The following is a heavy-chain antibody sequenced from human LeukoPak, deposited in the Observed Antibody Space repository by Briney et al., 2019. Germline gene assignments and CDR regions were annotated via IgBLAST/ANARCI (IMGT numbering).Heavy chain of an antibody. D-gene: IGHD2-8*02. Sequence: ASVKVSCKASGYTFASYGISWVRQAPGQGLEWMGWIRAYNGDTKYAQHLQGRVTLTTDTSTGTAYMELRSLTSDDTALYYCARDTALIRTPGGPDYWGQGTLVTVSS. CDR2: IRAYNGDT. CDR1: GYTFASYG. CDR3: ARDTALIRTPGGPDY. V-gene: IGHV1-18*01. J-gene: IGHJ4*02.